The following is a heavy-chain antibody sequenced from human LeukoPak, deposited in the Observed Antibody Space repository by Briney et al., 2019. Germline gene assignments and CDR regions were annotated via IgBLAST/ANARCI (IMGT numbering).Heavy chain of an antibody. CDR3: ARLSSSWILDY. V-gene: IGHV4-39*01. CDR2: IYYSGST. CDR1: GGSISSSNYF. D-gene: IGHD6-13*01. J-gene: IGHJ4*02. Sequence: PSETLSLTCTVSGGSISSSNYFWGWIRQPPGKGLEWIGSIYYSGSTYYNPSLKSRATISVDTSKNQFSLNLNSVTAADTAVYYCARLSSSWILDYWGQGTLVTVSS.